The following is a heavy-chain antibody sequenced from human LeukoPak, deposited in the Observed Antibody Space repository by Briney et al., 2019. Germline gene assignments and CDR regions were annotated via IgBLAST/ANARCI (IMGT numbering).Heavy chain of an antibody. J-gene: IGHJ4*02. V-gene: IGHV3-21*01. D-gene: IGHD5-24*01. CDR3: ARASSEMATIYFDY. CDR1: GFTFSSYS. Sequence: RGSLKLSCAASGFTFSSYSMNWVRQAPGKGLEWVSSISSSSSYIYYADSVKGRFTISRDNAKNSLYLQMNSLRAEDTAVYYCARASSEMATIYFDYWGQGTLVTVSS. CDR2: ISSSSSYI.